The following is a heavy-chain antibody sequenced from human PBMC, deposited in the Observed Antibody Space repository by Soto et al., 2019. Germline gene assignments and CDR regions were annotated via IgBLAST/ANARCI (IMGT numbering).Heavy chain of an antibody. Sequence: AGGSLRLSCAASGFTFSSYAMHWVRQAPGKGLEWVAVISYDGSNKYYADSVKGRFTISRDNSKNTLYLQMNSLRAEDTAVYYCARSEEVPDLDPLGLWYGMDVWGQGTTVTVSS. CDR3: ARSEEVPDLDPLGLWYGMDV. CDR2: ISYDGSNK. J-gene: IGHJ6*02. V-gene: IGHV3-30-3*01. CDR1: GFTFSSYA. D-gene: IGHD2-2*01.